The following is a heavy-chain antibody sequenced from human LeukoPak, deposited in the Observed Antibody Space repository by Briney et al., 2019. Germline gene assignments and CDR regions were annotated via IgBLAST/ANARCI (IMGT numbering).Heavy chain of an antibody. J-gene: IGHJ3*02. CDR3: ARGIEAFDI. CDR2: IYYSGST. CDR1: GGSISSSSYY. D-gene: IGHD6-13*01. Sequence: SETLSLTCTVSGGSISSSSYYWGWIRQPPGKGLEWIGSIYYSGSTYYNPSLKSRVTISVDTSKNQFSLKLSSVTAADTAVYYCARGIEAFDIWGQGTMVTVSS. V-gene: IGHV4-39*07.